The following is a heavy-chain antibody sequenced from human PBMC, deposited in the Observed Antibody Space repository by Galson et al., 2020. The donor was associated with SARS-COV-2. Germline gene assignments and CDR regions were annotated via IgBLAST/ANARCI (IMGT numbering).Heavy chain of an antibody. CDR3: ARTGGSYMDY. J-gene: IGHJ4*02. V-gene: IGHV3-30-3*01. Sequence: RQAPGKGLEWVAFISYDRSNKYYADSVKGRFTISRDNSKNTLYLQMNSLRAEDTAVYYCARTGGSYMDYWGQGTLVTVSS. D-gene: IGHD1-26*01. CDR2: ISYDRSNK.